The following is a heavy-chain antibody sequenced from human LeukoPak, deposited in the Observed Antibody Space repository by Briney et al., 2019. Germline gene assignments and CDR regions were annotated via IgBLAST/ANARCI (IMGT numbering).Heavy chain of an antibody. CDR1: GYTFTNYG. V-gene: IGHV1-18*01. CDR3: ARQEAATAFDY. Sequence: ASVKVSCKASGYTFTNYGISWVRQAPGQGLEWMGWVSAYNGNTNYAQKLQGRVTMTTDTSTSTAYMELTSLRSGDTAVYYCARQEAATAFDYWGQGTLVTVSS. J-gene: IGHJ4*02. CDR2: VSAYNGNT. D-gene: IGHD2-15*01.